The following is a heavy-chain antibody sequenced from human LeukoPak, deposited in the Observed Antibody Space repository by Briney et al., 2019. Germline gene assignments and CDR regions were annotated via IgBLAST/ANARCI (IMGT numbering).Heavy chain of an antibody. CDR1: GFSFSTYS. D-gene: IGHD2-8*01. V-gene: IGHV3-23*01. CDR2: ISASGGDT. Sequence: GGSLRLSCAASGFSFSTYSFSWVHQAPGKGLEWVSGISASGGDTFYADSVKGRFTISRDNSKNTLSLQMNSLRVEDTAIYYCAKDVRRCNGACTWGQGTLVIVSS. CDR3: AKDVRRCNGACT. J-gene: IGHJ5*02.